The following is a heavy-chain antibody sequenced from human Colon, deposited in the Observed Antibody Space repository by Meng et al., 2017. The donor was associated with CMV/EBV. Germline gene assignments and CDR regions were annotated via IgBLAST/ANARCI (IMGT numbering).Heavy chain of an antibody. CDR2: IIPLNGGT. Sequence: ASVKVSCKASGGTFSSHGFSWVRQAPGQGLEWMGGIIPLNGGTRFAQKFQGRVTMTSDTSSSTIYMELIRLASDDTAVYYCAKDLTSGYGAHWDYWGQGTLVTVS. V-gene: IGHV1-2*02. CDR1: GGTFSSHG. J-gene: IGHJ4*02. D-gene: IGHD3-22*01. CDR3: AKDLTSGYGAHWDY.